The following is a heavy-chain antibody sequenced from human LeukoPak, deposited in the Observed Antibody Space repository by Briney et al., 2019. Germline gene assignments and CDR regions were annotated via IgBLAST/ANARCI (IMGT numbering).Heavy chain of an antibody. V-gene: IGHV4-39*07. CDR3: ARGTSRCWDHYFDP. D-gene: IGHD6-13*01. CDR2: IYHSGST. J-gene: IGHJ4*02. Sequence: SETLSLTCTVSGGSIRRADYCWAWIPQSPGKGLGWIGSIYHSGSTYYNPSLQNRITKSVDTSKNQVSLKLSSVTAGDTPVYFSARGTSRCWDHYFDPWGQGTQVTVCS. CDR1: GGSIRRADYC.